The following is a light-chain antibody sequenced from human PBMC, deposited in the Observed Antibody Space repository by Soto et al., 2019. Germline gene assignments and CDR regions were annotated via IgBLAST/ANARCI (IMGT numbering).Light chain of an antibody. CDR2: TAA. CDR3: QQSSSSPHT. J-gene: IGKJ2*01. Sequence: IHMTQSPSSLSASVGDRVTITCRASQRITTYLNWYQQKPGKAPKLLISTAATLQGGFPSRFSGSESGTYFALTLTTLQPDDFAIYFCQQSSSSPHTFGRGTKQGI. V-gene: IGKV1-39*01. CDR1: QRITTY.